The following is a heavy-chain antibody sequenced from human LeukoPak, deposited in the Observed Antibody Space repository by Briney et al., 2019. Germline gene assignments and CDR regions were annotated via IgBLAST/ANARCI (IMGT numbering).Heavy chain of an antibody. Sequence: ASVKVSCKASGYLFIRYGISWVRQAPGQGLEWMGWISGNTGNTDYSEKFQGRVTMTKDTSTSTAYLELRGLRSDDTAMYYCARDTSDSWYDIFGDYWGQGTLVTVSS. CDR3: ARDTSDSWYDIFGDY. V-gene: IGHV1-18*01. J-gene: IGHJ4*02. CDR1: GYLFIRYG. D-gene: IGHD6-13*01. CDR2: ISGNTGNT.